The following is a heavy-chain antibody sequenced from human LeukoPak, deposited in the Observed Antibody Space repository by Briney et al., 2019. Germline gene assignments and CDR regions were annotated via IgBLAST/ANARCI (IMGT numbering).Heavy chain of an antibody. V-gene: IGHV4-30-4*02. CDR2: IYYNGIT. CDR1: GGSISRSDHY. Sequence: SETLSLTCSVSGGSISRSDHYWSRIRQPPGKGLEWIGNIYYNGITYYNPSLKSRVTMSVDTSQNQFSLKLSSVTAADTAVYYCASSPRMTALLFDHWGQGTLVTVSS. CDR3: ASSPRMTALLFDH. J-gene: IGHJ4*02. D-gene: IGHD2-21*02.